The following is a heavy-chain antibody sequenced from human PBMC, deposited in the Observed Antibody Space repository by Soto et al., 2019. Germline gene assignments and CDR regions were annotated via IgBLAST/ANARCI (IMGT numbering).Heavy chain of an antibody. Sequence: PGGSLRLSCAASGFTFSDYYMSWIRQAPGKGLEWVSYISSSSSYTNYADSVKGRFTISRDNAKNSLYLQMNSLRAEDTAVYYCARAYDSSGYYSAFDIWGQGTMGTVSS. D-gene: IGHD3-22*01. J-gene: IGHJ3*02. CDR1: GFTFSDYY. CDR3: ARAYDSSGYYSAFDI. V-gene: IGHV3-11*06. CDR2: ISSSSSYT.